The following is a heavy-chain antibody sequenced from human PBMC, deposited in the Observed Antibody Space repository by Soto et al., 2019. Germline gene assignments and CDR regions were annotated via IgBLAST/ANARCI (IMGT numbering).Heavy chain of an antibody. CDR1: GFTFSSYG. V-gene: IGHV3-30*18. CDR2: ISYDGSNK. D-gene: IGHD3-22*01. Sequence: QVQLVESGGGVVQPGRSLRLSCAASGFTFSSYGMHWVRQAPGKGLEWVAVISYDGSNKYYADSVKGRFTISRDNSKNPLYLQMNSLRAEDTAVYYCAKVGYYDRTFDYWGQGTLVTVSS. J-gene: IGHJ4*02. CDR3: AKVGYYDRTFDY.